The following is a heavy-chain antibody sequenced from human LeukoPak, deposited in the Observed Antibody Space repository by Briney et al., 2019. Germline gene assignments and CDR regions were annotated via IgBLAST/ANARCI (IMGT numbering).Heavy chain of an antibody. J-gene: IGHJ5*02. CDR2: ISWNSGSI. Sequence: GGSLRLSCAASGFTFSSYEMNWVRQAPGKGLEWVSGISWNSGSIGYADSVKGRFTISRDNAKNSLYLQMNSLRAEDAAFYYCAKDRVYEIGANWFDPWGQGTLVTVSS. CDR1: GFTFSSYE. CDR3: AKDRVYEIGANWFDP. D-gene: IGHD1-26*01. V-gene: IGHV3-9*01.